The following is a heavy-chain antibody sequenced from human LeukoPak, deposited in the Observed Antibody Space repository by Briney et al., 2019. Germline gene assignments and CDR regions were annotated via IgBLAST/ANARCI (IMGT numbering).Heavy chain of an antibody. V-gene: IGHV3-23*01. J-gene: IGHJ4*02. CDR1: GFTFPSYA. CDR2: ITNSGGNT. D-gene: IGHD5-12*01. CDR3: AKGGQTDRFDY. Sequence: GGSLRLSCAASGFTFPSYAMSWVRQAPGKGLEWGSGITNSGGNTYYADSVKGRFTISRDNSKSTLYLQMNSLRAEDTAVFYCAKGGQTDRFDYWGQGALVTVSS.